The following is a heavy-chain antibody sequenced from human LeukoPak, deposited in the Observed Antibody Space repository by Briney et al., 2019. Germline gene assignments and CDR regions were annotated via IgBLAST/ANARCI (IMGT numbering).Heavy chain of an antibody. J-gene: IGHJ4*02. Sequence: GGSLRLSCAASGFTFSSYAMSWVRQAPGKGLEWVSAISGSGGSIYYADSVKGRFTISRDNSKNTLYLQMNSLRAEDTAVYYCAKPGVTFGGVIVNYFDYWGQGTLVTVSS. V-gene: IGHV3-23*01. D-gene: IGHD3-16*02. CDR3: AKPGVTFGGVIVNYFDY. CDR1: GFTFSSYA. CDR2: ISGSGGSI.